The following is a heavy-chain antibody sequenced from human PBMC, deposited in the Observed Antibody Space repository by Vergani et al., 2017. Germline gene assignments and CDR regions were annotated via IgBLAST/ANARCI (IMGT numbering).Heavy chain of an antibody. V-gene: IGHV4-59*01. Sequence: QVQLQESGPGLVKPSETLSLTCTVSGGSISSYYWSWIRQPPGKGLEWIGYIYYSGSTNYNPSLKSRVTISVDTSKKQFSLKLSSVTAADTAVYYCATTRGEMATISPFDYWGQGTLVTVSS. CDR2: IYYSGST. D-gene: IGHD5-24*01. CDR3: ATTRGEMATISPFDY. J-gene: IGHJ4*02. CDR1: GGSISSYY.